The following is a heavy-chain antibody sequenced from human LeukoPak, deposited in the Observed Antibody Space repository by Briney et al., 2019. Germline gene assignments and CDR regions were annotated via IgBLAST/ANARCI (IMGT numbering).Heavy chain of an antibody. CDR2: ITSNGGSA. Sequence: PGGSLRLSCSASGFPFSNYAMHWVRLAPGKGLEYVSAITSNGGSAYYADHVKGRFTISRDNSNNMLYLQMSSLRIDDTATYYCVTYGDYVGDSYDIWGRGTMVTVSS. J-gene: IGHJ3*02. D-gene: IGHD4-17*01. CDR3: VTYGDYVGDSYDI. V-gene: IGHV3-64D*06. CDR1: GFPFSNYA.